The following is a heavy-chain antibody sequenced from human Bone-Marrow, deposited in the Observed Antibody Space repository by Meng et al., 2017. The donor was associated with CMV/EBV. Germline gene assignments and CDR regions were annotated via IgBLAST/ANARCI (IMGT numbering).Heavy chain of an antibody. CDR1: GFTFDDYT. CDR3: AKSLMPDCSSNSCYMQAEYGMDV. J-gene: IGHJ6*01. V-gene: IGHV3-43*01. Sequence: GGSLRLSCAASGFTFDDYTMHWVRQAPGKGLEWVSRISWDGGSTGYADSVKGRFTISRDNSKNSLYLQMNSLRTEDTALYYCAKSLMPDCSSNSCYMQAEYGMDVWGQGTRVTGSS. CDR2: ISWDGGST. D-gene: IGHD2-2*02.